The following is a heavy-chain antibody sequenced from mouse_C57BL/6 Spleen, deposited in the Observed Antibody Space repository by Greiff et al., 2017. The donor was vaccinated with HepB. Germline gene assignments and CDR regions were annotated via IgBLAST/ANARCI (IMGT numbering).Heavy chain of an antibody. CDR3: ARSGLRGYVDD. CDR1: GYTFTSYW. D-gene: IGHD1-3*01. V-gene: IGHV1-69*01. J-gene: IGHJ2*01. Sequence: QVQLQQPGAELVMPGASVKLSCKASGYTFTSYWMHWVKQRPGQGLEWIGEIDPSDSYTNYNQKFKGKSTLTVDKSSSTAYMQLSSLTSEDSAVYYCARSGLRGYVDDWGQGTTLTVS. CDR2: IDPSDSYT.